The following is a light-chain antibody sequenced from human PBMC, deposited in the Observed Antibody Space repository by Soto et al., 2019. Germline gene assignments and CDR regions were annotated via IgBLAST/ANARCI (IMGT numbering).Light chain of an antibody. CDR1: QTISSNY. Sequence: EIVLTQSPGTLSVSPGERATLSCRASQTISSNYLAWYQQKPGQAPSLLIYGTSSRATGIPDRFSGSGSGTDFTLTISRLEPEDSAIYYCQQYGSWTFCQGTKVEIK. J-gene: IGKJ1*01. CDR3: QQYGSWT. V-gene: IGKV3-20*01. CDR2: GTS.